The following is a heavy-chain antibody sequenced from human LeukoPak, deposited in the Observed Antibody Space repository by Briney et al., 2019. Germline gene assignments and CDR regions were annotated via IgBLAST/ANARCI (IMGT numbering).Heavy chain of an antibody. CDR2: IYYSGST. CDR3: ASSYGDAYFDY. CDR1: GGSISSYY. D-gene: IGHD4-17*01. J-gene: IGHJ4*02. Sequence: SETLSLTRTVSGGSISSYYWSWIRQPPGKGLEWIGCIYYSGSTNYNPSLKSRVTISVDTSKNQFSMKLSSVTAEDTAVYYCASSYGDAYFDYWGQGTLVTVSS. V-gene: IGHV4-59*01.